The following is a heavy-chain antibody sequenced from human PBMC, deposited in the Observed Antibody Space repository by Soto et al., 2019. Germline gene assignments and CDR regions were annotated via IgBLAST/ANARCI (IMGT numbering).Heavy chain of an antibody. D-gene: IGHD3-10*01. CDR1: GLTSSSIT. J-gene: IGHJ6*02. Sequence: GGPRRSPWAPFGLTSSSITWNGVRQAQGRGLEWVSSISSSSYIYYADSVKGRFTISRDNAKNSLYLQMNSLRAEDTAVYYCARDRSVQSWGVTYYYYYGMDVWGQGTTVTVSS. V-gene: IGHV3-21*01. CDR3: ARDRSVQSWGVTYYYYYGMDV. CDR2: ISSSSYI.